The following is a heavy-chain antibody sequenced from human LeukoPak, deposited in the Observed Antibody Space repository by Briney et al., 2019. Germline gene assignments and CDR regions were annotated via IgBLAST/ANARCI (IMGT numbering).Heavy chain of an antibody. CDR3: ARQGCSSTSCYWFDP. D-gene: IGHD2-2*01. V-gene: IGHV5-51*01. CDR1: GYSFTSHW. CDR2: IYPDDSDT. J-gene: IGHJ5*02. Sequence: RGESLKISCKGSGYSFTSHWIGWVRQMPGKGLEWMGIIYPDDSDTRYSPSFQGQVTISADKSISTAYLQWSSLKASDTAMYYCARQGCSSTSCYWFDPWGQGTLVTVSS.